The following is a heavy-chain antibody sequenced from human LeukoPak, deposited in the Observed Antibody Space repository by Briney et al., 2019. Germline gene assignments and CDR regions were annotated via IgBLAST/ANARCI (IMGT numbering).Heavy chain of an antibody. CDR1: GFTFSSYG. J-gene: IGHJ5*02. CDR2: IRRDGDVI. D-gene: IGHD3-3*01. CDR3: AKSDLDFWSGYPPNWFDP. V-gene: IGHV3-30*02. Sequence: GRSLRLSCAASGFTFSSYGMHWVRQAPGKGLEWVAFIRRDGDVIYCADSVKGRFTISRDNSKNTVYLQMNSLRAEDTAVYYCAKSDLDFWSGYPPNWFDPWGQGTLVTVSS.